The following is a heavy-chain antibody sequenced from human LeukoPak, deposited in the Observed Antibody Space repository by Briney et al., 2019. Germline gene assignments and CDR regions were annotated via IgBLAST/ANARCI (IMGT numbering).Heavy chain of an antibody. V-gene: IGHV4-4*07. J-gene: IGHJ4*02. CDR2: IYTSDST. CDR1: GPFISGYY. D-gene: IGHD6-13*01. CDR3: ARARAAVGTPFDK. Sequence: SETLSLTCSISGPFISGYYWNWIRHPAGKGLEWIGRIYTSDSTYFNPSLKSRVTMSLDTSMNQFSLRLRSVTAADTAVYFCARARAAVGTPFDKWGQGILVTVSS.